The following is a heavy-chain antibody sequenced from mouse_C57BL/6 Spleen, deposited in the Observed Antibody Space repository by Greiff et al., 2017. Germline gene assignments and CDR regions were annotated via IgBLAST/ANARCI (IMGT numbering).Heavy chain of an antibody. J-gene: IGHJ3*01. CDR2: IDPSDSET. V-gene: IGHV1-52*01. CDR3: ARSSGPSWLAY. CDR1: GYTFTSYW. Sequence: QVQLQQPGAELVRPGSSVKLSCKASGYTFTSYWMHWVKQRPIQGLEWIGNIDPSDSETHYNQKFKDKATLTVDKSSSTAYMQLSSLTSEDSAVYYCARSSGPSWLAYWGQGTLVTVSA. D-gene: IGHD3-2*02.